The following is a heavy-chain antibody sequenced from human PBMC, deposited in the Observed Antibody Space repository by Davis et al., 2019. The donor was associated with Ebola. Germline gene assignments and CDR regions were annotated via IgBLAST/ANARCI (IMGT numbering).Heavy chain of an antibody. CDR1: GLTVSSNY. J-gene: IGHJ6*02. CDR3: MGMPYYYYGMDV. CDR2: IYYSGST. V-gene: IGHV4-59*05. D-gene: IGHD7-27*01. Sequence: ESLKISCAASGLTVSSNYMSWVRQAPGKGLEWIGSIYYSGSTYYNPSLKSRVTISVDTSKNQFSLKLSSVTAADTAVYYCMGMPYYYYGMDVWGQGTTVTVSS.